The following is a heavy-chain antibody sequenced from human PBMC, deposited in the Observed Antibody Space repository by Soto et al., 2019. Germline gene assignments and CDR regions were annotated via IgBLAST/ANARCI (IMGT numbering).Heavy chain of an antibody. CDR3: ARISCSPTSYWYFDL. CDR1: GFTFSSHW. V-gene: IGHV3-7*01. J-gene: IGHJ2*01. D-gene: IGHD2-15*01. Sequence: EVQLVESGGGLVQPGGSLRLSCAASGFTFSSHWMGWVRQAPGKGLEWVANIKQEGIEKVYMDSMKGRFTISRDNAKNSLFLQMDSLRAADTALYYCARISCSPTSYWYFDLWGRGTLVTVSS. CDR2: IKQEGIEK.